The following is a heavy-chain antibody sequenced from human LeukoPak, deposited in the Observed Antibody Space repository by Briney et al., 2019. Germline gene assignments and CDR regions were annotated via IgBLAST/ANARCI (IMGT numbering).Heavy chain of an antibody. CDR3: ARHRWYYGPADY. Sequence: SETLSLTCAVYGGSFSGYYWSWIRQPPGKGLEWIGEINHSGSTNYNPSLKSRVTISVDTSKNQFSLKLSSVTAADTAVYYCARHRWYYGPADYWGQGTLVTVSS. CDR1: GGSFSGYY. CDR2: INHSGST. D-gene: IGHD3-10*01. J-gene: IGHJ4*02. V-gene: IGHV4-34*01.